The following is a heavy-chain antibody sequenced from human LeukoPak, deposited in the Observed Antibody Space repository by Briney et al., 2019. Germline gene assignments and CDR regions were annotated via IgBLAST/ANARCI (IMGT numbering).Heavy chain of an antibody. V-gene: IGHV1-46*01. CDR3: ARSSITMVRGEYGMDV. Sequence: ASVKVSCKASGYTFTSYYMHWVRQAPGQGLEWMGIINPSGGSTGYAQKFQGRVTMTRDTSTSTVYMELSSLRAEDTAVYYCARSSITMVRGEYGMDVWGQGTTVTVSS. CDR1: GYTFTSYY. CDR2: INPSGGST. J-gene: IGHJ6*02. D-gene: IGHD3-10*01.